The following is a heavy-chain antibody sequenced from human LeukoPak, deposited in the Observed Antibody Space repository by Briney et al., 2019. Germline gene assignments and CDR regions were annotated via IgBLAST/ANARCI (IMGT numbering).Heavy chain of an antibody. D-gene: IGHD6-13*01. V-gene: IGHV3-23*01. CDR1: GFTFSSYA. Sequence: QSGGSLRLSCAASGFTFSSYAMSWVRQAPGKGLEWVSAISGSGGSTYYADSVKGRFTISRDNSKNTVYLQMSSLTAEDTAVYYCARDAAAGTEGFHYWGQGTLVTVSS. CDR3: ARDAAAGTEGFHY. CDR2: ISGSGGST. J-gene: IGHJ4*02.